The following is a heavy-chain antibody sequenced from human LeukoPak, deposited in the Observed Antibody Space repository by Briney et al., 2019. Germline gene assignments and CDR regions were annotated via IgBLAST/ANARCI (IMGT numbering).Heavy chain of an antibody. V-gene: IGHV3-9*01. CDR3: AKDKSHSSWTSRYYYYALDV. J-gene: IGHJ6*02. Sequence: PGGSLRLSCAASGFTFSSYAMSWVRQAPGKGLEWVSGISWNSGIIGYADSVKGRFTISRDNAKNSLYLQMNSLRAEDTALYYCAKDKSHSSWTSRYYYYALDVWGQGTTVTVSS. CDR2: ISWNSGII. CDR1: GFTFSSYA. D-gene: IGHD6-19*01.